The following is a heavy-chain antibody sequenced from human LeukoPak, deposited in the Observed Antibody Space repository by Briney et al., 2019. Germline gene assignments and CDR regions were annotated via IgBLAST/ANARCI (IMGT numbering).Heavy chain of an antibody. V-gene: IGHV3-30*02. Sequence: PGGSLRLSCAASGFTFSSYGMHWVRQVPGKGLEWVAFIRYDGSNKYYADSVKGRFTILRDNSKNTLYLQMNRLRADDTAVHYCANDRSVGLPYNYIHLWPKGTRVPVS. D-gene: IGHD6-25*01. CDR2: IRYDGSNK. J-gene: IGHJ6*03. CDR3: ANDRSVGLPYNYIHL. CDR1: GFTFSSYG.